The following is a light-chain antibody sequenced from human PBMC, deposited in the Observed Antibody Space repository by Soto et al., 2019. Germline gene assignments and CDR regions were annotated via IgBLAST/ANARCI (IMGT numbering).Light chain of an antibody. V-gene: IGKV3-20*01. Sequence: EIVLTQSPGTLSLSPGERATLSCRASQSVSSSYLAWYQQKPGQAPRLLIYCASSRATGIPDRCSGSGSGTDFTLTTSRLEPEDFAVYYCQQYGSSLSWTFGQGTKVEIK. CDR1: QSVSSSY. CDR3: QQYGSSLSWT. CDR2: CAS. J-gene: IGKJ1*01.